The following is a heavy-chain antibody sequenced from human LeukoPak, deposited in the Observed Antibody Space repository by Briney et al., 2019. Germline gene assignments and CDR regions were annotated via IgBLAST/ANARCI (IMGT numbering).Heavy chain of an antibody. Sequence: SETLSLTCTVSGGSISSYYWSWIRQPAGKGLEWIGRIYSSGSTDYNPSLKSRVTMSIDTSKNQFSLKMSSVTAADTAMYYCARGPPPDFDYWGQGTLVTVSS. CDR3: ARGPPPDFDY. J-gene: IGHJ4*02. CDR1: GGSISSYY. V-gene: IGHV4-4*07. CDR2: IYSSGST.